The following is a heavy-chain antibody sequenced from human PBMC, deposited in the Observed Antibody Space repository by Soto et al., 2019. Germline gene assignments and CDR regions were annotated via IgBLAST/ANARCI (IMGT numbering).Heavy chain of an antibody. CDR1: GCSISSGDYY. V-gene: IGHV4-30-4*01. J-gene: IGHJ6*02. CDR2: IYYSGST. D-gene: IGHD2-15*01. CDR3: ASFGYCSGGSCYSFGYYYYGMDV. Sequence: PSETLSLTCTVSGCSISSGDYYWSWIRQPPGKGLEWIGYIYYSGSTYYNPSLKSRVTISVDTSKNQFSLKLSSVTAADTAVYYCASFGYCSGGSCYSFGYYYYGMDVWGQGTTVTVSS.